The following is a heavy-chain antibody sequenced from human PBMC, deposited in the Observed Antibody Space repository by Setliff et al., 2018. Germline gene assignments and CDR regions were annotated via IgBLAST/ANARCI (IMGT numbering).Heavy chain of an antibody. CDR3: ARSGDYGSGRLSP. Sequence: PSETLSLTCTVSGGSISSGDHYWSWIRPPAGKGLEWIGRIHASGSTNYNPSLKSRVTISVDTSKNQFSLKLTSVTAADTAVYYCARSGDYGSGRLSPWGQGTLVTVSS. CDR1: GGSISSGDHY. CDR2: IHASGST. V-gene: IGHV4-61*02. D-gene: IGHD3-10*01. J-gene: IGHJ5*02.